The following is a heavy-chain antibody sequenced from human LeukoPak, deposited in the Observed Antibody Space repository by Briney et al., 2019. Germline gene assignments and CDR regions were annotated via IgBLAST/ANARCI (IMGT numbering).Heavy chain of an antibody. CDR2: ISSSSSYI. J-gene: IGHJ4*02. CDR3: ASYPYSGSYFFDY. V-gene: IGHV3-21*01. CDR1: GFTFSSYS. Sequence: PGGSLRLSCAASGFTFSSYSMNWVRQAPGKGLEWVSSISSSSSYIYYADSVKGRFTISRDNAKNSLYLQMNSLRAEDTAVYYCASYPYSGSYFFDYWGQGTLATVSS. D-gene: IGHD1-26*01.